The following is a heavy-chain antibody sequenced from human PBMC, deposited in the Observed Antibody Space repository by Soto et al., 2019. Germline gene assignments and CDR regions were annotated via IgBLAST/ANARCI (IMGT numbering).Heavy chain of an antibody. J-gene: IGHJ4*02. CDR2: IDYSVTA. V-gene: IGHV4-39*01. D-gene: IGHD4-4*01. CDR3: ARTTGRHLEF. Sequence: SETLSLTCTVSYGSISVSNVFCGWVLQPPGKGLEWIGNIDYSVTAYFNPSLGTRVTFPVDTPKNQFSLTIYSVTAADTAVYYCARTTGRHLEFWGQGIVVTLSS. CDR1: YGSISVSNVF.